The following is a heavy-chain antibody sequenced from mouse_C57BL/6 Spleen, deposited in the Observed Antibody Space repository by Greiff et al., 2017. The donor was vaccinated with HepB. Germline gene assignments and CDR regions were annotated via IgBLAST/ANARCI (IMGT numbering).Heavy chain of an antibody. CDR1: GFTFSSYG. J-gene: IGHJ2*01. CDR3: ARQDSNYPYFDY. CDR2: ISSGGSYT. V-gene: IGHV5-6*01. Sequence: EVKVVESGGDLVKPGGSLKLSCAASGFTFSSYGMSWVRQTPDKRLEWVATISSGGSYTYYPDSVKGRFTISRDNAKNTLYLQMSSLKSEDTAMYYCARQDSNYPYFDYWGQGTTLTVSS. D-gene: IGHD2-5*01.